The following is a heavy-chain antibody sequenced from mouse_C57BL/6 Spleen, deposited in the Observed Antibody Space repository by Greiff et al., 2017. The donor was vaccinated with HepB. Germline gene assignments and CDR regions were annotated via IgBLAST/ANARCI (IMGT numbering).Heavy chain of an antibody. J-gene: IGHJ2*01. D-gene: IGHD2-2*01. CDR2: ISYDGSN. Sequence: ESGPGLVKPSQSLSLTCSVTGYSITSGYYWNWIRQFPGNKLEWMGYISYDGSNNYNPSLKNRISITRDTSKNQFFLKLNSVTTEDTATYYCARAHGYPLFDYWGQGTTLTVSS. CDR1: GYSITSGYY. V-gene: IGHV3-6*01. CDR3: ARAHGYPLFDY.